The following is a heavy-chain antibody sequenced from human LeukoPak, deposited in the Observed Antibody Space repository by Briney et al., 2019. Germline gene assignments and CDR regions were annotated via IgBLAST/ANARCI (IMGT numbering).Heavy chain of an antibody. V-gene: IGHV4-59*01. CDR1: GGSINGYY. CDR2: VAYSGAT. D-gene: IGHD5-12*01. CDR3: ARTVSGYYFNA. J-gene: IGHJ5*02. Sequence: SETLSLTCTVSGGSINGYYWSWIRQSPGKGLEWIGYVAYSGATNYNLSFKSRVTISLDTSKTQFSLKLSSVTASDTAFYYCARTVSGYYFNAWGPGTLVTVSS.